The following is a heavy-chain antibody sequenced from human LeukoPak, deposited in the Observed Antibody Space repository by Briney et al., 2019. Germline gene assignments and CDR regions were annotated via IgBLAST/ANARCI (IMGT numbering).Heavy chain of an antibody. D-gene: IGHD7-27*01. CDR3: ARHNLWGFDY. CDR2: VHPGNSET. J-gene: IGHJ4*02. CDR1: GYSFTSYW. V-gene: IGHV5-51*01. Sequence: GESLKISCKASGYSFTSYWIGWVRQMPGKGLEWMAIVHPGNSETRYSPSFQGQVTISVDKSITTAYLQWTVKSSDTAMYYCARHNLWGFDYWGQGTLVTVSS.